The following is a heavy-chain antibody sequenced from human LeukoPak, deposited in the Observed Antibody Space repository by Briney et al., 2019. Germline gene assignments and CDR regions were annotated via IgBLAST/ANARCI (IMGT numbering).Heavy chain of an antibody. CDR1: GYTFTTYY. Sequence: GASVKVSCKPSGYTFTTYYLHWVRQAPGQGLEWMGWINPKNGGTNYAQKFQGRFTMTRDTSINTAYMELSGLTSDDTAVYYCARDPSNRYYTDVGGIGTTVTVSS. CDR2: INPKNGGT. V-gene: IGHV1-2*02. CDR3: ARDPSNRYYTDV. D-gene: IGHD1-14*01. J-gene: IGHJ6*03.